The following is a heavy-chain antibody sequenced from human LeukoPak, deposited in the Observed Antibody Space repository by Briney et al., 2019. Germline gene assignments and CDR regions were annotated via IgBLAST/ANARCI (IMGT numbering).Heavy chain of an antibody. J-gene: IGHJ4*02. CDR2: INPNSGGT. V-gene: IGHV1-2*02. Sequence: EASVKVSCKASGYTFTGYYIHWVRQAPGQGLEWMGWINPNSGGTNYAQKFQGRVTMTRDTSISTAYMELSRLRSDDTAVYYCARGVPVLSSGYFVFVYWGQGTLVTVSS. CDR3: ARGVPVLSSGYFVFVY. D-gene: IGHD3-22*01. CDR1: GYTFTGYY.